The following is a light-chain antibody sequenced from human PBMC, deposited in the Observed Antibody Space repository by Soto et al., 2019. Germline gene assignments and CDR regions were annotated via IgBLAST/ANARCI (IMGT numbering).Light chain of an antibody. Sequence: DIVMTQSPDSLAVSLGERATINCKSSQSILYSSSNENYLAWYQQKPGQPPKLLIYWASTRESGVPDRFSGSGSGTDLTLTISSLQAEDVAVYYCQQYYGTPPTFGQGTKVEI. CDR1: QSILYSSSNENY. CDR3: QQYYGTPPT. V-gene: IGKV4-1*01. J-gene: IGKJ1*01. CDR2: WAS.